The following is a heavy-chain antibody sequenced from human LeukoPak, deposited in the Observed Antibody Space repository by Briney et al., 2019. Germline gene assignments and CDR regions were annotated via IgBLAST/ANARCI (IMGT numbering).Heavy chain of an antibody. CDR1: GFTFSSYA. V-gene: IGHV3-23*01. Sequence: GSLILSCAASGFTFSSYAMSWVRQAPGKGLEWVSAISGSGGSTYYADSVKGRFTISRDNSKNTLYLQMNSLRAEDTAVYYCAKDIRRFGEFLFDYWGQGTLVTVSS. J-gene: IGHJ4*02. CDR3: AKDIRRFGEFLFDY. CDR2: ISGSGGST. D-gene: IGHD3-10*01.